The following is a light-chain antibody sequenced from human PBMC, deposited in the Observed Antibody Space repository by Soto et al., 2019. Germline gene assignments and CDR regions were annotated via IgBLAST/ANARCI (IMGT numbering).Light chain of an antibody. V-gene: IGKV3-20*01. CDR1: QSVSSN. Sequence: EIVMTQSPATLSVSPGERATLSCRASQSVSSNLGWYQQKPGQAPRLLVYGASRRATGIPDRFSGSASGTDFTLTISGLEAEDFAVYYCQQYGNSLPWTFGQGTRWIS. CDR2: GAS. CDR3: QQYGNSLPWT. J-gene: IGKJ1*01.